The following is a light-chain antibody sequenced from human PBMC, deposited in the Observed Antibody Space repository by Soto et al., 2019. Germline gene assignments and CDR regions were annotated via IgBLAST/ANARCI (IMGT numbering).Light chain of an antibody. CDR2: YAS. CDR1: QSVSGN. CDR3: QQYNNWPYT. J-gene: IGKJ2*01. V-gene: IGKV3-15*01. Sequence: ETVMTQSPATRSVSPGERVTLSCRASQSVSGNLAWYQQKPGQAPRLLIYYASTRTTDIPARFSGSGSGTEFTLTISSLQSEDFAVYYCQQYNNWPYTFGQGTKVDIK.